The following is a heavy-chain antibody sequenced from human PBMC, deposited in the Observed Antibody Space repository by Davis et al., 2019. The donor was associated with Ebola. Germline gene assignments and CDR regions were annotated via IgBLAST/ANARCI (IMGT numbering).Heavy chain of an antibody. J-gene: IGHJ5*02. Sequence: PSETLSLTCTVSGGSISSYYWSWIRQPAGKGLEWIGRIYASGSTNYNPALKSRATMSVDTSKKQFSLKLSSVTAADTAMYYCAREALVPAAGNWFDPWGQGILVTVSS. CDR2: IYASGST. V-gene: IGHV4-4*07. CDR3: AREALVPAAGNWFDP. CDR1: GGSISSYY. D-gene: IGHD2-2*01.